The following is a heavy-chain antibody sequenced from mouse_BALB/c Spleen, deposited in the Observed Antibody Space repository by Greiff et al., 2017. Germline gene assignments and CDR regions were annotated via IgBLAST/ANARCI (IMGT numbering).Heavy chain of an antibody. J-gene: IGHJ4*01. CDR3: ARRGYGNSLAMDY. CDR1: GYTFTSYT. D-gene: IGHD2-10*02. Sequence: QVHVKQSGAELARPGASVKMSCKASGYTFTSYTMHWVKQRPGQGLEWIGYINPSSGYTNYNQKFKDKATLTADKSSSTAYMQLSSLTSEDSAVYYCARRGYGNSLAMDYWGQGTSVTVSS. V-gene: IGHV1-4*01. CDR2: INPSSGYT.